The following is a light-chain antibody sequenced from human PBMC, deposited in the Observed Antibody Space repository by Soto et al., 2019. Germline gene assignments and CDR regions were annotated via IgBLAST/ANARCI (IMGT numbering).Light chain of an antibody. Sequence: DVQMTQTPSTLSASVGQRVTITCRASQSIRSWLAWYQQKRGQAPKVLIYDASSLESGVPSRFSGSGSGTEFTLTISSLQPDDFATYYCQHNNGYSWTFGQGTKVAI. V-gene: IGKV1-5*01. CDR2: DAS. CDR3: QHNNGYSWT. J-gene: IGKJ1*01. CDR1: QSIRSW.